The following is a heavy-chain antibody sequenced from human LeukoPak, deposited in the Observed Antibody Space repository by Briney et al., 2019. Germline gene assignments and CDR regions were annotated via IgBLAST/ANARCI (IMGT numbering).Heavy chain of an antibody. CDR3: AKGVGIEGAGHFDP. Sequence: GGSPRLSCAASGFTFSSYAMTWVRQAPGKGLEWVSSISGSGYSTYYADSVKGRFTISRDNSKNTLYLQMNSLRGEDTAVYYCAKGVGIEGAGHFDPWGQGTVVTVSS. J-gene: IGHJ5*02. CDR1: GFTFSSYA. D-gene: IGHD6-13*01. V-gene: IGHV3-23*01. CDR2: ISGSGYST.